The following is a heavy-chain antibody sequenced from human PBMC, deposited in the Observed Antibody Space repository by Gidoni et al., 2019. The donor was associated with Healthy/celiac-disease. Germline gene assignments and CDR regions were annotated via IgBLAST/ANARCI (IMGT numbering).Heavy chain of an antibody. V-gene: IGHV4-59*01. D-gene: IGHD4-4*01. CDR1: GGSISSYY. J-gene: IGHJ4*02. CDR3: ARAGGTVTPSIDY. Sequence: QVQLQESGPGLVTPSETLSLTCTVSGGSISSYYWSWIRQPPGKGLEWIGYIYYSGSTNYNPSLKSRVTISVDTSKNQFSLKLSSVTAADTAVYYCARAGGTVTPSIDYWGQGTLVTVSS. CDR2: IYYSGST.